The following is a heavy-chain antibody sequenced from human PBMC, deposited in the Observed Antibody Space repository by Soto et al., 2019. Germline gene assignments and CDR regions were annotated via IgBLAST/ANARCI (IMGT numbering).Heavy chain of an antibody. V-gene: IGHV4-34*01. CDR2: INHSGST. D-gene: IGHD1-26*01. Sequence: SETLSLTCAVYGGSFSGYYWSWIRQPPGKGLEWIGEINHSGSTNYNPSLKSRVTISVDTSKNQFSLKLSSVTAADTAVYYCARWDPEDCFDPWGQGTLVTVSS. CDR3: ARWDPEDCFDP. J-gene: IGHJ5*02. CDR1: GGSFSGYY.